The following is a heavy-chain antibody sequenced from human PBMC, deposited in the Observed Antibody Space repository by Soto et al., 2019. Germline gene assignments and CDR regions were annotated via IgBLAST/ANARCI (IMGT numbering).Heavy chain of an antibody. Sequence: SETLSLTCAVYGGSFSGYYWSWIRQPPGKGLEWIGEINHSGSTNYNPSLKSRVTISVDTSKNQFSLKLSSVTAADTAVYYCARAKGGVSSSTYYYYGMDVWGQGTTVTVSS. D-gene: IGHD3-16*01. CDR1: GGSFSGYY. V-gene: IGHV4-34*01. CDR2: INHSGST. CDR3: ARAKGGVSSSTYYYYGMDV. J-gene: IGHJ6*02.